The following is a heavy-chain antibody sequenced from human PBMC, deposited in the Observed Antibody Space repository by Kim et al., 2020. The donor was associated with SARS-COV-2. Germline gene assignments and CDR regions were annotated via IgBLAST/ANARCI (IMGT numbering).Heavy chain of an antibody. J-gene: IGHJ6*02. Sequence: GGSLRLSCAASGFTVSSNFMSWVRQAPGKGLEWVSVIYSGGNTYYADSVKGRFTISRDDSKNTLYLQMNSLRTEDTAVYYCARDPTYGDYEPYYYYGMDVWGQGTTVSASS. D-gene: IGHD4-17*01. CDR1: GFTVSSNF. V-gene: IGHV3-53*01. CDR3: ARDPTYGDYEPYYYYGMDV. CDR2: IYSGGNT.